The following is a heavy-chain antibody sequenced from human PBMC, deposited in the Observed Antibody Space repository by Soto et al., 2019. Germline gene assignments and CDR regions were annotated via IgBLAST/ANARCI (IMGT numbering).Heavy chain of an antibody. CDR2: ISAYNGNT. D-gene: IGHD1-26*01. Sequence: QVQLVQSGPEVKKPGASAKVSCKTSGYIFSNFGISWMRQVPGQGLEWMGWISAYNGNTNYAQKFQDRVTLTTDTSTNTAYMEQRSLRSEDTAVYYCARARGGGVGTTSYWGQGTLVTVSS. CDR3: ARARGGGVGTTSY. CDR1: GYIFSNFG. J-gene: IGHJ4*02. V-gene: IGHV1-18*01.